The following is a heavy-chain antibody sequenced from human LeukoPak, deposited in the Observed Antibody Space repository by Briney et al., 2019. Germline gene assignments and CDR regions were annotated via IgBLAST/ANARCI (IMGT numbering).Heavy chain of an antibody. CDR2: INSDGSST. CDR3: ARPSSSGWTYYYYYYGMDV. D-gene: IGHD6-19*01. J-gene: IGHJ6*02. CDR1: GLTFRSYW. Sequence: GGSLRLSCAASGLTFRSYWMHWVRQAPGKGLVWVSRINSDGSSTRYADSVKGRFTISRDNAKNTLYLQMNSLRAEDTAVYYCARPSSSGWTYYYYYYGMDVWGQGTTVTVSS. V-gene: IGHV3-74*01.